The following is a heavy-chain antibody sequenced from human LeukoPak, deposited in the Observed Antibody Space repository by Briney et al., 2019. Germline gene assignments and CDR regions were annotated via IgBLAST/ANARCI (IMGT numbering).Heavy chain of an antibody. CDR1: GGTFSSYA. CDR2: IIPIFGTA. Sequence: SVKVSCKASGGTFSSYAISWVRQAPGQGLEWMGGIIPIFGTANYAQKFQGRVTITADESTSTAYMELSSLRSEDTAVYYCARQIVVVPKNWFDPWGQGTLVTVSS. J-gene: IGHJ5*02. CDR3: ARQIVVVPKNWFDP. V-gene: IGHV1-69*13. D-gene: IGHD2-2*01.